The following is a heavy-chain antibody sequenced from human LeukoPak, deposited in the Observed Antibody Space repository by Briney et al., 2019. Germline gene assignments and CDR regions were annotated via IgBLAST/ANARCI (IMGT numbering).Heavy chain of an antibody. CDR1: GFTFSSYG. V-gene: IGHV3-30*03. D-gene: IGHD3-22*01. CDR2: ISYDGSNK. Sequence: PGGSLRLSCAASGFTFSSYGMHWVRQAPGKGLEWVAVISYDGSNKYYADSVKGRFTISRDNSKNTLYLQMNSLRAEDTAVYYCGGYSPYLDYWGQGTLVTVSS. J-gene: IGHJ4*02. CDR3: GGYSPYLDY.